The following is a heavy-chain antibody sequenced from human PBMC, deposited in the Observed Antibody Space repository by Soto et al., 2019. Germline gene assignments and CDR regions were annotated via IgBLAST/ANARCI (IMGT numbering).Heavy chain of an antibody. J-gene: IGHJ4*02. Sequence: ASVKVSCKASGGTFSSYAISWVRQAPGQGLEWMGGIIPIFGTANYAQKFQGRVTITADESTSTAYMELSSLRSEDTAVYYCARARQQLVRSYYFDYWGQGTLVTVSS. D-gene: IGHD6-6*01. CDR2: IIPIFGTA. V-gene: IGHV1-69*13. CDR1: GGTFSSYA. CDR3: ARARQQLVRSYYFDY.